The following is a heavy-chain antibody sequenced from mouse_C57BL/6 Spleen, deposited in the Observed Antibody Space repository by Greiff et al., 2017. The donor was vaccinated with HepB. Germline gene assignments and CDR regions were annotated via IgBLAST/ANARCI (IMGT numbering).Heavy chain of an antibody. J-gene: IGHJ2*01. CDR1: GYAFSSSW. Sequence: QVQLQQSGPELVKPGASVKISCKASGYAFSSSWMNWVKQRPGKGLEWIGRIYPGDGDTNYNGKFKGKATLTADKSSSTAYMQLSSLTSEDSAVYFCARAGDYYGSSSDYWGQGTTLTVSS. D-gene: IGHD1-1*01. CDR2: IYPGDGDT. V-gene: IGHV1-82*01. CDR3: ARAGDYYGSSSDY.